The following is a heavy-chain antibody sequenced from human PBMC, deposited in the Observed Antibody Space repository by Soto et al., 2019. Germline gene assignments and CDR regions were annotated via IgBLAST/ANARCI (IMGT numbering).Heavy chain of an antibody. Sequence: NPSETLSLTCTVSGGSITSYYWSWIRQPPGKGLEWIGYIYYSGSTNYNPSLKSRVTISVDTSKNQFSLNLSSVTAADTAVYYCARAADTWYMWFDPWGQGTLVTVSS. CDR1: GGSITSYY. V-gene: IGHV4-59*01. CDR2: IYYSGST. D-gene: IGHD6-13*01. J-gene: IGHJ5*02. CDR3: ARAADTWYMWFDP.